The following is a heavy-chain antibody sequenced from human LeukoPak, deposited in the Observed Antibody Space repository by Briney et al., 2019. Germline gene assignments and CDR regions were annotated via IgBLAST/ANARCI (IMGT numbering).Heavy chain of an antibody. D-gene: IGHD1-1*01. CDR1: GGSISSYY. CDR3: ARTTTGTTSWFDP. Sequence: SETLSLTCTVSGGSISSYYWSWIRQPPGKGLEWIGYIYYSGSTNYNPSLKSRVTISVDTSKNRFSLKLSSVTAADTAVYYCARTTTGTTSWFDPWGQGTLVTVSS. V-gene: IGHV4-59*01. J-gene: IGHJ5*02. CDR2: IYYSGST.